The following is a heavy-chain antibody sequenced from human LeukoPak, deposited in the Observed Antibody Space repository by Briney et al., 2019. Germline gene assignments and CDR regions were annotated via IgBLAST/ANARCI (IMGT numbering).Heavy chain of an antibody. CDR3: ARVCGQSGSPCNYYYYYGMDV. CDR1: GYTLTELS. V-gene: IGHV1-24*01. Sequence: ASVKVSCKVSGYTLTELSMHWVRQAPGKGLEWMGGFDPKDGETIYAQKFQGRVTMTEDTSTDTAYMELSSLRSEDTAVYYCARVCGQSGSPCNYYYYYGMDVWGQGTTVTVSS. J-gene: IGHJ6*02. CDR2: FDPKDGET. D-gene: IGHD3-10*01.